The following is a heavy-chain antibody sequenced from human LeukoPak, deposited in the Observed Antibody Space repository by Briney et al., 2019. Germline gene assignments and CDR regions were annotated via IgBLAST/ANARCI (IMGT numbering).Heavy chain of an antibody. D-gene: IGHD4-17*01. CDR1: GYTFTSYY. CDR2: IDPSGGST. Sequence: ASVKVSCKASGYTFTSYYMHWVPQAPGQGLEWVGIIDPSGGSTSYAQKFQGRVTMTRDTSTSTVYMELSSLRSEDTAVYYCARDPDGDYGFDYWGQGTLVTVSS. CDR3: ARDPDGDYGFDY. V-gene: IGHV1-46*01. J-gene: IGHJ4*02.